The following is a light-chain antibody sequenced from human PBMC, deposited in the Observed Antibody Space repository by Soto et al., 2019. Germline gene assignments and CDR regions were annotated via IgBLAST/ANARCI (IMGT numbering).Light chain of an antibody. V-gene: IGKV3-15*01. CDR1: QSVSSY. Sequence: EVVMTQSPATLSVSPGERATLSCRASQSVSSYLAWYQQKPSQAPRLLIYGASTRATDIPARFSGSGSGTEFTLTISRLEPEDFAVYYCQQYGSSGTFGQGTKVDIK. CDR2: GAS. J-gene: IGKJ1*01. CDR3: QQYGSSGT.